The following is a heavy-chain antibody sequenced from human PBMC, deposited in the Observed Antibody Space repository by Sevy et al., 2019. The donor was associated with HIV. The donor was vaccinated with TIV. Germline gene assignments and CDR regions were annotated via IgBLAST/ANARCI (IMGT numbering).Heavy chain of an antibody. CDR1: GYSFNRVYY. D-gene: IGHD4-17*01. CDR2: VYHSGST. V-gene: IGHV4-38-2*01. Sequence: SETLSLTCPVSGYSFNRVYYWAWIRHPPGKGLGWIGNVYHSGSTYYNPSLKSRLTMSADTSKNQFSLKLSSVTAADTAVYYCARWYGVNSAFDIWGQGTMVTVSS. CDR3: ARWYGVNSAFDI. J-gene: IGHJ3*02.